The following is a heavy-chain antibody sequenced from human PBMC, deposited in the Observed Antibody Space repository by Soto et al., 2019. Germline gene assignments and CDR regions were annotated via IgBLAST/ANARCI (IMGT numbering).Heavy chain of an antibody. CDR2: IRSKANSYAT. J-gene: IGHJ4*02. CDR1: GFTFSGSA. Sequence: LRLSCAASGFTFSGSAMHWVRQASGKGLEWVGRIRSKANSYATAYAASVKGRFTISRDDSKNTAYLQMNSLKTEDTAVYYCTRGNNYDFWSGALGYWGQGTLVTVSS. D-gene: IGHD3-3*01. CDR3: TRGNNYDFWSGALGY. V-gene: IGHV3-73*01.